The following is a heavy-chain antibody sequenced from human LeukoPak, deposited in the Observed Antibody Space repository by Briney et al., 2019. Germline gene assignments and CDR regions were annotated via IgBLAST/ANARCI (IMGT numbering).Heavy chain of an antibody. CDR3: ARDSRGSGPYYYYYYMDV. Sequence: GGSLRLSCTASGFTFGDYAMTWVRQAPGKGLEWVANIKQDGSEKYYVDSVKGRFTISRDNAKNSLYLQMNSLRAEDTAVYYCARDSRGSGPYYYYYYMDVWGKGTTVTVSS. CDR2: IKQDGSEK. J-gene: IGHJ6*03. D-gene: IGHD6-19*01. CDR1: GFTFGDYA. V-gene: IGHV3-7*01.